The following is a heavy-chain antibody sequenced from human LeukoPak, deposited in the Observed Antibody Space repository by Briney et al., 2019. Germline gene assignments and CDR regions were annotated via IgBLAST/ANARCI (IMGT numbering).Heavy chain of an antibody. CDR3: ARAGSYGGMDV. Sequence: GGSLRLSCAASGFTFNTYSMNWVRQAPGKGLEWVSYISASPSTIYYADSVEGRFTISRDNAKNSLYLQMNNLRDEDTAVYYCARAGSYGGMDVWGQGTTVTVSS. CDR1: GFTFNTYS. J-gene: IGHJ6*02. D-gene: IGHD1-26*01. V-gene: IGHV3-48*02. CDR2: ISASPSTI.